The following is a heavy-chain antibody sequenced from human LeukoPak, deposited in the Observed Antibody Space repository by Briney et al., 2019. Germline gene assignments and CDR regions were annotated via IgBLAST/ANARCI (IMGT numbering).Heavy chain of an antibody. Sequence: SETLSLTCAVYGGSFSGYYWSWIRQPPGKGLEWIGEINHSGSTNYNPSLKSRVTISVDTSKNQFSLKLSSVTAADTAVYYCARVKVTTFPTYYYYYYYGMDVWGQGTTVTVSS. J-gene: IGHJ6*02. D-gene: IGHD4-17*01. CDR2: INHSGST. V-gene: IGHV4-34*01. CDR1: GGSFSGYY. CDR3: ARVKVTTFPTYYYYYYYGMDV.